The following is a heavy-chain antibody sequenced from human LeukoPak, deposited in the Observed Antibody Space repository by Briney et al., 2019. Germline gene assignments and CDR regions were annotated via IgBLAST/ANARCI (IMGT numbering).Heavy chain of an antibody. D-gene: IGHD4-17*01. Sequence: GGSLRLSCVGSGFTFSTYNMHWVRQAPGKGLEWVSTISSSSSSGSYKYYADSVKGRFTISRDNAKNSLYLQMNSLRAEDTAVYYCARAGGAYGDGVWGQGTTVTVSS. CDR2: ISSSSSSGSYK. J-gene: IGHJ6*02. CDR1: GFTFSTYN. CDR3: ARAGGAYGDGV. V-gene: IGHV3-21*01.